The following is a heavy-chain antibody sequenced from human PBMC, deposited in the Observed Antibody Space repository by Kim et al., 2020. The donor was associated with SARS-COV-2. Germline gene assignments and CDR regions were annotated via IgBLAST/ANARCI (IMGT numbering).Heavy chain of an antibody. CDR2: ISYDGSNK. J-gene: IGHJ6*02. D-gene: IGHD1-1*01. Sequence: GGSLRLSCAASGFTFSSYGMHWVRQAPGKGLEWVAVISYDGSNKYYADSVKGRFTISRDNSKNTLYLQMNSLRAEDTAVYYCAKDQVHHYYYYGMDVWGQGTTVTVSS. CDR3: AKDQVHHYYYYGMDV. V-gene: IGHV3-30*18. CDR1: GFTFSSYG.